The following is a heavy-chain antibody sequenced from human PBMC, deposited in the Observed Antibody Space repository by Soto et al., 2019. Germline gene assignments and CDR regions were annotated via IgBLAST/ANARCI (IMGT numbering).Heavy chain of an antibody. V-gene: IGHV3-64D*06. CDR3: VNMMIARGGFDF. CDR2: ISPQGGST. D-gene: IGHD2-21*01. CDR1: GFAFSSYA. J-gene: IGHJ4*02. Sequence: GGSLRLSCSASGFAFSSYAMHWVRQTPGKGLEYVSAISPQGGSTYYADSVKGRFTISRDDSKNTVYLQMSSLRPDDTAVYYCVNMMIARGGFDFWGQGTLVTVSS.